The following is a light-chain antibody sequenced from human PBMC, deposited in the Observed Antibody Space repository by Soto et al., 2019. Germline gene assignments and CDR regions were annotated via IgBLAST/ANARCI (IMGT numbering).Light chain of an antibody. V-gene: IGKV2-28*01. CDR3: MKGRQTATT. CDR2: LGT. Sequence: DIVMTQAPLSLPVTPGEPASISCRSSQSLLHRDGYNYLDWYVQKPGQSPQLLIYLGTDRASGLPDRFNGSERVTDITPNISIVDDDDVEFCDFMKGRQTATTIGPGTTLEI. J-gene: IGKJ2*01. CDR1: QSLLHRDGYNY.